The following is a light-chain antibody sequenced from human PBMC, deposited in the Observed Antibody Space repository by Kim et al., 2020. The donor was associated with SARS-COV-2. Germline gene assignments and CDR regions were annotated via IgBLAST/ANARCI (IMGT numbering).Light chain of an antibody. CDR3: GTWDSSLTAVI. CDR2: DNV. Sequence: GKKVTISCSGSSCNIWTYFVSWYQQVPGTVPKLLIYDNVKRPSGIPDRFSGSTSGTSATLGITGLQTGDEADYYCGTWDSSLTAVIFGGGTQLTVL. V-gene: IGLV1-51*01. J-gene: IGLJ2*01. CDR1: SCNIWTYF.